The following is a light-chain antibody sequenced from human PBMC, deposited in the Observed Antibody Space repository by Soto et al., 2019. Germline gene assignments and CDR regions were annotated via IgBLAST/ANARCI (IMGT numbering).Light chain of an antibody. Sequence: EIVLTQSPGTLSLSPGEIATLSCRASQSISSTYLARYRQKPGQAPRRLIYAASSRATGIPARFSGSGSVTDFLLTSSRLEPEDFAVYYCQQYYASSWTFGQGTRVEIK. V-gene: IGKV3-20*01. CDR2: AAS. J-gene: IGKJ1*01. CDR3: QQYYASSWT. CDR1: QSISSTY.